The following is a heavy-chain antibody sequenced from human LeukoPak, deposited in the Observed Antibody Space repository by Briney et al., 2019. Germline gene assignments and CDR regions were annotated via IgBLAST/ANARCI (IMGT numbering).Heavy chain of an antibody. J-gene: IGHJ4*02. V-gene: IGHV1-46*01. D-gene: IGHD2-15*01. CDR2: INPSDGST. Sequence: ASVKVSCKASGDSFTKYYMHWVRQAPGQGLEWMGIINPSDGSTTYTQKFQGRVTMTTDTSTSTVNMELSILRSEDTAVYYCAPSVRSGGSYYFDYWGQGTLVTVSS. CDR3: APSVRSGGSYYFDY. CDR1: GDSFTKYY.